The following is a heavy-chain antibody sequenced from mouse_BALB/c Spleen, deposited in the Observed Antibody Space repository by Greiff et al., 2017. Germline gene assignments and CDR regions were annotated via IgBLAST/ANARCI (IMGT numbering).Heavy chain of an antibody. V-gene: IGHV1-54*01. CDR2: INPGSGGT. CDR1: GYAFTNYL. D-gene: IGHD2-10*02. CDR3: ARRYGNYGAMDY. Sequence: QVQLQQSGAELVRPGTSVKVSCKASGYAFTNYLIEWVKQRPGQGLEWIGVINPGSGGTNYNEKFKGKATLTADKSSSTAYMQLSSLTSDDSAVYICARRYGNYGAMDYWGQGTSVTVSS. J-gene: IGHJ4*01.